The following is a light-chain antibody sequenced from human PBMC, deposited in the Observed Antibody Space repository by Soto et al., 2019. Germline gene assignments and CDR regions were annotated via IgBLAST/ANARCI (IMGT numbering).Light chain of an antibody. CDR1: SSNIGAGYD. J-gene: IGLJ1*01. V-gene: IGLV1-40*01. CDR2: GNS. CDR3: QSYDSSLSGYV. Sequence: VLTQPPSVSGAPGQRVTISCTGSSSNIGAGYDVHWYHQLPGTAPKLLIYGNSNRPSGVPDRFSGSKSGTSASLAITGLQAEDEADYYCQSYDSSLSGYVFGTGTKLTVL.